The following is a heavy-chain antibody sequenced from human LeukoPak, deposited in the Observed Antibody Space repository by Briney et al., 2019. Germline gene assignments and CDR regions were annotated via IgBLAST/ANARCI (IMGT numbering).Heavy chain of an antibody. D-gene: IGHD4-23*01. CDR2: ISSSSSYI. V-gene: IGHV3-21*01. CDR3: ARVSRGVTLDY. J-gene: IGHJ4*02. CDR1: GFTFSAYG. Sequence: PGGSLRLSCAASGFTFSAYGMNWVRQAPGKGLEWVSYISSSSSYIYYADSVKGRFTISRDNSKNTLYLQMNSLRAEDTAVYYCARVSRGVTLDYWGQGTLVTVSS.